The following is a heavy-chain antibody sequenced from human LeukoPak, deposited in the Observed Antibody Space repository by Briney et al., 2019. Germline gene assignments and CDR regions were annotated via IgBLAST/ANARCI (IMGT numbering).Heavy chain of an antibody. CDR3: ARDRDSSSWSHFDY. Sequence: GRSLRLSCAASGFTFSSYGMHWVRQAPGKGLEWVAVIRYDGSNKYYADSVKSRFTISRDNSKNTLYLQMNSLRAEDTAVYYCARDRDSSSWSHFDYWGQGTLVTVSS. J-gene: IGHJ4*02. CDR1: GFTFSSYG. D-gene: IGHD6-13*01. V-gene: IGHV3-33*01. CDR2: IRYDGSNK.